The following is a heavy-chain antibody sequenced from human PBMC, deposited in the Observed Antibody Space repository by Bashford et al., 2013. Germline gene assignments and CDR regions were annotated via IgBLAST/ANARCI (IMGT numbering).Heavy chain of an antibody. CDR2: IWYDGNTK. CDR3: ARDAVFWSGYNVFDS. D-gene: IGHD3-3*01. Sequence: VRQAPGKGLEWWHIWYDGNTKFYADSVKGRFTISRDNSKNTLYLHMNSLTAEDTAVYYCARDAVFWSGYNVFDSWGQGTLVTVSS. J-gene: IGHJ4*02. V-gene: IGHV3-33*01.